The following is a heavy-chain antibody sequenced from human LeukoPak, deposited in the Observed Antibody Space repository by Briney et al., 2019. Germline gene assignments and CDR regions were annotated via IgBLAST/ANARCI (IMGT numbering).Heavy chain of an antibody. J-gene: IGHJ6*04. V-gene: IGHV3-74*01. CDR3: ARSGWYSDGMDV. CDR2: INRDGSST. CDR1: GFTFSSYW. Sequence: GGSLRLSCAASGFTFSSYWMHWVRQAPGKGLVWVSRINRDGSSTTYADSAKGRFTISRDNAKNSLYLQMNSLRAEDTAVYYCARSGWYSDGMDVWGKGTTVTVSS. D-gene: IGHD6-19*01.